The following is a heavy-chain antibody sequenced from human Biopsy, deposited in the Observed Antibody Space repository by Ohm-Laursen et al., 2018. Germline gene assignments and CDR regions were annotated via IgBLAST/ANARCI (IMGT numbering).Heavy chain of an antibody. CDR2: VYYSGTT. D-gene: IGHD1-20*01. CDR3: ARVDRYNFDHYIMDA. CDR1: GGSISSDW. Sequence: TLSLTCTVSGGSISSDWWSWIRQTPGKGLEWIEYVYYSGTTTYNPSLRSRVTISVDTSMNQISLRLQSVTAADTAIYYCARVDRYNFDHYIMDAWGRGTTVTVSS. V-gene: IGHV4-59*01. J-gene: IGHJ6*02.